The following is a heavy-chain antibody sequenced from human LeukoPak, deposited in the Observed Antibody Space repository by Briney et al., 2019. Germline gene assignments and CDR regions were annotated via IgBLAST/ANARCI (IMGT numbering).Heavy chain of an antibody. CDR3: ARMQLAPYYFDY. V-gene: IGHV4-34*01. Sequence: SETLSLTCAVYGGSFSGYYWSWIRQPPGKGREWIGEINHSGSTNYNPSLKSRVTISVDTSKNQFSLKLSSVTAADTAVYYCARMQLAPYYFDYWGQGTLVTVSS. CDR2: INHSGST. CDR1: GGSFSGYY. J-gene: IGHJ4*02. D-gene: IGHD6-6*01.